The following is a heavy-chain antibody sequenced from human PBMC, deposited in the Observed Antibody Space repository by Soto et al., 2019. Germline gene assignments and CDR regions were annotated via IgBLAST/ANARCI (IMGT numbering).Heavy chain of an antibody. CDR3: ARSGYSFAWGY. CDR2: INSDGST. D-gene: IGHD5-18*01. Sequence: EVQLVESGGGLIPPGGSLRLSCAASGFLVNSAYMTWVRQAPGKGLEWISMINSDGSTLYAESVKGRFTISRDNSKNRLDLQMNSRRAEDTVMYYCARSGYSFAWGYWGQGTLVIVTS. J-gene: IGHJ4*02. V-gene: IGHV3-53*01. CDR1: GFLVNSAY.